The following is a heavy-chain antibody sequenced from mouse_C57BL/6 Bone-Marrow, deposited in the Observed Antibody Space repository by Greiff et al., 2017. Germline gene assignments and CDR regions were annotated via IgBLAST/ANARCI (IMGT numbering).Heavy chain of an antibody. CDR1: GFTFSDYG. J-gene: IGHJ4*01. V-gene: IGHV5-17*01. Sequence: EVKVEESGGGLVKPGGSLKLSCAASGFTFSDYGMHWVRQAPEKGLEWVAYISSGSSTIYYADTVKGRFTISRDNAKNTLFLQMTSLRSDDTARYYWARPHYGSFYAMDYWGQGTSVTVSS. CDR3: ARPHYGSFYAMDY. D-gene: IGHD1-1*01. CDR2: ISSGSSTI.